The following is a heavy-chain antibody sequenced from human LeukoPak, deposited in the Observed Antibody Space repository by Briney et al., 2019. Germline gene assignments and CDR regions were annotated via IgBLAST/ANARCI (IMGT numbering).Heavy chain of an antibody. CDR2: INSDGSST. V-gene: IGHV3-74*01. CDR3: ARSYSGSYYDFDY. Sequence: GGSLRLSCAASGFTFSSYGMHWVRQAPWKGLVWVSHINSDGSSTNYADSVKGRFTISRDNARDTLYLQMNSLRAEDTAVYYCARSYSGSYYDFDYWGQGTVVTVSS. D-gene: IGHD1-26*01. J-gene: IGHJ4*02. CDR1: GFTFSSYG.